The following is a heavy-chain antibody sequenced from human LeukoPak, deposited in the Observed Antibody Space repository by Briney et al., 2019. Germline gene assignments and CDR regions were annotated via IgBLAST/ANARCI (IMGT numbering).Heavy chain of an antibody. CDR2: ISYDGSNK. Sequence: PGGSLRLSCAASGFTFSSYGMHWVRQAPGKGLEWVAVISYDGSNKYYADSVKGRLTISRDNAKTSLYLQMDSLRDEDTAVYYCARDLWGTSGYRFDYWGQGTLVTVSS. CDR1: GFTFSSYG. D-gene: IGHD3-22*01. J-gene: IGHJ4*02. V-gene: IGHV3-33*05. CDR3: ARDLWGTSGYRFDY.